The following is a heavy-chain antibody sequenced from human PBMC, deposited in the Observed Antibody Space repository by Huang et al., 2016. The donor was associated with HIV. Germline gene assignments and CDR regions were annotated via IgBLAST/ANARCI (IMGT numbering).Heavy chain of an antibody. CDR1: GCTVSGTY. J-gene: IGHJ4*02. D-gene: IGHD1-26*01. CDR2: IYSGGTT. Sequence: EVQLVESGGGLIQHGGSLRLSCAASGCTVSGTYMSWVRRATRKVLVWVSVIYSGGTTYFADSVKGRFNFSRDNSKNAVYLQMNSLRADDTAVYYCARGGNTVGYFDNWGQGTLVTVSS. V-gene: IGHV3-53*01. CDR3: ARGGNTVGYFDN.